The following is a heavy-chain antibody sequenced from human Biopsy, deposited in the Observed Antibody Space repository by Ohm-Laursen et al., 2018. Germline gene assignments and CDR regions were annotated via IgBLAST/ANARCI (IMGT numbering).Heavy chain of an antibody. CDR1: GYTFTNYG. CDR2: ISTYNGNT. D-gene: IGHD2-2*01. Sequence: GASVKVSCKSSGYTFTNYGISWVRQAPGQGLEWMGWISTYNGNTNYAQNLQGRVTMTTDTSTSTAYMELRSLRSDDTAVYYCARGGTLVVVPTAVLHSFDIWGQGTMVTVSS. J-gene: IGHJ3*02. CDR3: ARGGTLVVVPTAVLHSFDI. V-gene: IGHV1-18*01.